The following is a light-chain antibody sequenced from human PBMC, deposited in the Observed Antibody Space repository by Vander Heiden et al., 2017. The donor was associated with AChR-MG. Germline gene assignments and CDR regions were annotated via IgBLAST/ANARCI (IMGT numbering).Light chain of an antibody. V-gene: IGKV1-33*01. CDR1: QDISNY. Sequence: DLQMTQSPSSLSASVGDRVTITCQASQDISNYVNWYQQKPGKAPKLLIYDASNLETGVPSRFSGSGSGTDFTFTISSLQPEDIATYYCQQYDNLPITFGQGTRLEIK. J-gene: IGKJ5*01. CDR3: QQYDNLPIT. CDR2: DAS.